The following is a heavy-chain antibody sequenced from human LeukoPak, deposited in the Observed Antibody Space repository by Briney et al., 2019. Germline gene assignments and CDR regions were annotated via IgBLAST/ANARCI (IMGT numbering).Heavy chain of an antibody. CDR2: ISSSGST. Sequence: TPSETLSLTCTVSGDSISSGDYYWSWIRQPAGKGLEWIGRISSSGSTNYNPSLKSRVTISVDTSKNQFSLKLSSVTAADTAVYYCARLSTVTTSFDYWGQGTLVTVSS. V-gene: IGHV4-61*02. CDR1: GDSISSGDYY. D-gene: IGHD4-17*01. J-gene: IGHJ4*02. CDR3: ARLSTVTTSFDY.